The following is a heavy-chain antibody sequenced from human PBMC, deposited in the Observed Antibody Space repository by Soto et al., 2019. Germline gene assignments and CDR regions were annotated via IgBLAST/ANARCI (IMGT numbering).Heavy chain of an antibody. V-gene: IGHV1-2*04. CDR1: GYTFTGYY. D-gene: IGHD3-3*01. CDR2: INPNSGGT. J-gene: IGHJ4*02. CDR3: ARGRTAYYDFWSGYTQFDY. Sequence: ASVKVSCKASGYTFTGYYMHWVRQAPGQGLEWMGWINPNSGGTNYAQKFQGWVTMTRDTSISTAYMELSRLRSDDTAVYYCARGRTAYYDFWSGYTQFDYWGQGTLVTVSS.